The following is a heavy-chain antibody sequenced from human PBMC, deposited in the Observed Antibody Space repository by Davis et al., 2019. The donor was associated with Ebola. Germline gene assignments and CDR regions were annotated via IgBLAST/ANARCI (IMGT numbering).Heavy chain of an antibody. J-gene: IGHJ6*02. V-gene: IGHV4-59*01. D-gene: IGHD3-3*01. CDR1: GGSISSYY. CDR3: ARGLDFWSGYRPDEMGYYGMDV. CDR2: IYYSGST. Sequence: SETLSPTCTVSGGSISSYYWSWIRQPPGKGLEWIGYIYYSGSTNYNPSLKRRVTISVDTSKNQFSLKLSSVTAADTAVYYCARGLDFWSGYRPDEMGYYGMDVWGQGTTVTVSS.